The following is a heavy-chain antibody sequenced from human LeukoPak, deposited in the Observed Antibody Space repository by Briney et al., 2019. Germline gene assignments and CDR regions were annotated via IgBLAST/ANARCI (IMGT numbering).Heavy chain of an antibody. CDR2: IYYSGST. Sequence: PSETLPLTCAVYGGSLSGYYWSWIRQPPGKGLEWIGSIYYSGSTYYNPSLKSRVTISVDTSMNQFALQLSSVTTADTAVYSGARELLWFGEFYHFDYWGQGTLVTVSS. V-gene: IGHV4-34*11. CDR3: ARELLWFGEFYHFDY. J-gene: IGHJ4*02. D-gene: IGHD3-10*01. CDR1: GGSLSGYY.